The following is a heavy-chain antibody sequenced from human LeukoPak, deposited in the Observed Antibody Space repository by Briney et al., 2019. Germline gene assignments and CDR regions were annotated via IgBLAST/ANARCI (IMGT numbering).Heavy chain of an antibody. CDR3: ARLVRGLGHGNSFDI. D-gene: IGHD3-10*01. CDR1: GGTFSSYA. Sequence: ASVKVSCKASGGTFSSYAISWVRQAPGQGLEWMGWINTNSGNPTYAQDFTGRFVFSLDTSVSTVYLQISSLKAEDTAVYYCARLVRGLGHGNSFDIWGQGTMVTVSS. V-gene: IGHV7-4-1*02. J-gene: IGHJ3*02. CDR2: INTNSGNP.